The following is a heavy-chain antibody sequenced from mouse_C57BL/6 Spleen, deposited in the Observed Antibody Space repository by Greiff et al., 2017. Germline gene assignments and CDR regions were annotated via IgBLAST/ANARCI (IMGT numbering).Heavy chain of an antibody. J-gene: IGHJ1*03. CDR1: GYAFSSSW. V-gene: IGHV1-82*01. Sequence: VMLVESGPELVKPGASVKISCKASGYAFSSSWMNWVKQRPGKGLEWIGRIYPGDGDTNYNGKFKGKATLTADKSSSTAYMQLSSLTSEDSAVYFCARRKTYYGNYEGYFDVWGTGTTVTVSS. D-gene: IGHD2-10*01. CDR3: ARRKTYYGNYEGYFDV. CDR2: IYPGDGDT.